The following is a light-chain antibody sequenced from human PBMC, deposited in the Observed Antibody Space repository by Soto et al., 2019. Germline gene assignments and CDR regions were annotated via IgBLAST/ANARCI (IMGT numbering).Light chain of an antibody. V-gene: IGKV1-27*01. Sequence: DIQMTQSPSSLSASVGDRVTITCRASQGISNYVAWYQQKPGRVPKLLIYGASTLQSGVPSRFSGSGSGTDFTLTNSTLQPDDVATYYCQRYISAPQTFGQGTKVEIK. CDR1: QGISNY. CDR2: GAS. CDR3: QRYISAPQT. J-gene: IGKJ1*01.